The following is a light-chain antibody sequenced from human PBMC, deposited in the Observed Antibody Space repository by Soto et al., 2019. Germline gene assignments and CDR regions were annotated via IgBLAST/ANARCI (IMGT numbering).Light chain of an antibody. J-gene: IGKJ1*01. CDR3: LKYNSAPQT. V-gene: IGKV1-27*01. Sequence: DIQMTQSPSSLSASIGDRVTITCRASQGIDNYLAWYQQKPGKVPKLLIYAASTLQSRVPSRFSGSGSGTDFTLTISSLQSEDVATCYWLKYNSAPQTFGQGTKFEIK. CDR2: AAS. CDR1: QGIDNY.